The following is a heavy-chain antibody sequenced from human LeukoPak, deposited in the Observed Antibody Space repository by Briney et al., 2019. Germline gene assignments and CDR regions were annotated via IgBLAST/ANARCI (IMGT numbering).Heavy chain of an antibody. V-gene: IGHV3-74*01. CDR3: TRGGSYGDF. CDR2: MKSDGSSR. CDR1: GFTFRSHW. J-gene: IGHJ4*02. Sequence: PGGSLRLSCEASGFTFRSHWMHWVRQAPGRGLVWVSSMKSDGSSRSYAESVKGRFTISRDNTKNTLYLQMSSLIAADTAVYYCTRGGSYGDFWGQGTLVTVSS. D-gene: IGHD3-16*01.